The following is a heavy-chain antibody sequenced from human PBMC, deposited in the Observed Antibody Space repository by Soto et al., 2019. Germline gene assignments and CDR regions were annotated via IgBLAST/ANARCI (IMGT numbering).Heavy chain of an antibody. D-gene: IGHD3-3*01. Sequence: PGGSLRLSCAASGFTFSSYWMHWVRQAPGKGLVWVSRINSDGSSTSYADSVKGRFTISRDNAKNTLYLQMNSLRAEDTAVYYCARDLDFWSGYNPPLKGYWGQGTLVTVSS. J-gene: IGHJ4*02. CDR2: INSDGSST. CDR3: ARDLDFWSGYNPPLKGY. CDR1: GFTFSSYW. V-gene: IGHV3-74*01.